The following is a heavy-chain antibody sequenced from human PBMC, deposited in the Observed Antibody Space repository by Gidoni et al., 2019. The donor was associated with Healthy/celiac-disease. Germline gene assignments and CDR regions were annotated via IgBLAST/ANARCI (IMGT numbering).Heavy chain of an antibody. CDR2: IHHSWST. J-gene: IGHJ5*02. CDR3: ARGGAVVYAIHSPWFDP. Sequence: QLQLPESGPGLVKPSQTPSLTCAALCCSICRGGYSWSWIRQPPGTGLEWIGYIHHSWSTYYNPSLKSRVTITVDRSKNQFSLKLSSVTAADTAVYYCARGGAVVYAIHSPWFDPWGQGTLVTVSS. V-gene: IGHV4-30-2*01. CDR1: CCSICRGGYS. D-gene: IGHD2-8*02.